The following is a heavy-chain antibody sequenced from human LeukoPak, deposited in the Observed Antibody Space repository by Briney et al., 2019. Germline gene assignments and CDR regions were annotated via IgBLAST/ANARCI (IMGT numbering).Heavy chain of an antibody. Sequence: SETLSLTCTVSGGSISSSSYYWAWIRQPPGKGLEWIGSIYYSGSTYYNPSLKSRVTISVDTSKNQFSLKLSSVTAADTAVYYCARLINHNTDIGVARWSVVGTPDYWGQGTLVTVSS. CDR1: GGSISSSSYY. CDR2: IYYSGST. V-gene: IGHV4-39*07. J-gene: IGHJ4*02. CDR3: ARLINHNTDIGVARWSVVGTPDY. D-gene: IGHD6-19*01.